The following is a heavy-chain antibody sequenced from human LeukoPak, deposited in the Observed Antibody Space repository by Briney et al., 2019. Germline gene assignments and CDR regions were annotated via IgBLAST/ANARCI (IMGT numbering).Heavy chain of an antibody. J-gene: IGHJ4*02. CDR3: ATIGAYYYDSSGYIPDY. Sequence: SSVKVSCKASGGTFSSYAISWVRQAPGQGLEWMGGIIPIFGTANYAQKFQGRVTITTDESTSTAYMELSSLRSEDTAVYYCATIGAYYYDSSGYIPDYWGQGTLVTVSS. CDR2: IIPIFGTA. CDR1: GGTFSSYA. V-gene: IGHV1-69*05. D-gene: IGHD3-22*01.